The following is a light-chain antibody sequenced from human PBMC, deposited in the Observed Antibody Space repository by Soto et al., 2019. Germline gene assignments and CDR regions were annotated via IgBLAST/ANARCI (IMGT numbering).Light chain of an antibody. J-gene: IGLJ1*01. CDR3: SSYTSSSTLV. V-gene: IGLV2-14*03. Sequence: QSALTQPASVSGSPGQSITISCTGTSSDVGGYNYVSWYQHYPGKAPKFMIYDVSNRPSGVSNRFSGSKSGNTASLTISGLQAEDEADYYCSSYTSSSTLVFGTGTKLTVL. CDR2: DVS. CDR1: SSDVGGYNY.